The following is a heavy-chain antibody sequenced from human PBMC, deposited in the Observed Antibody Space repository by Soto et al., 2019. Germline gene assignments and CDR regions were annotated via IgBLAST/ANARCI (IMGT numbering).Heavy chain of an antibody. J-gene: IGHJ4*02. CDR2: IDLDGGST. CDR1: RFTFASTS. CDR3: ARDLAAADY. Sequence: ASVKVSCKASRFTFASTSVQWVRQAPGQGLEWMARIDLDGGSTNYAQKFQGRVTVTRDTSTSTVFMELSSLQFEDTAGYHCARDLAAADYWGQGTLVTVSS. D-gene: IGHD2-15*01. V-gene: IGHV1-46*01.